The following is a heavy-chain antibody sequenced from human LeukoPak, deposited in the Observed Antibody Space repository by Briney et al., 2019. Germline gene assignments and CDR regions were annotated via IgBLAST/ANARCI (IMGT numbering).Heavy chain of an antibody. CDR1: GFSLRTRGLG. CDR2: IYGKDDK. D-gene: IGHD3-3*01. Sequence: SAPTLVNPAQALTLTCTFSGFSLRTRGLGVDWIGQPPGKALDWLSLIYGKDDKRYSPYLKSRLTITKATSKNQVVLTMTNMDPVDTATYYCAHRSYDFWSGPLWYWGQGTLVTVSS. CDR3: AHRSYDFWSGPLWY. V-gene: IGHV2-5*01. J-gene: IGHJ4*02.